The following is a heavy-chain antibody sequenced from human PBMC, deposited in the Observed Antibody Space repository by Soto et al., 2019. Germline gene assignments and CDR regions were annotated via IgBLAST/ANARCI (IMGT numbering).Heavy chain of an antibody. V-gene: IGHV1-69*13. CDR1: GGTFSSYA. J-gene: IGHJ4*02. Sequence: SVKVSCKASGGTFSSYAISWVRQAPGQGLEWMGGIIPIFGTANYAQKFQGRVTITADESTSTAYMELSSLRSEDTAVYYCARVGGYYDSSGYYNDYWGQGTLVTVSS. CDR3: ARVGGYYDSSGYYNDY. D-gene: IGHD3-22*01. CDR2: IIPIFGTA.